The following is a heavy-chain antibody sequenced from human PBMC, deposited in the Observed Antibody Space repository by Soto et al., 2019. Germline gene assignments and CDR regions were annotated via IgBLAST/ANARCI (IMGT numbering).Heavy chain of an antibody. V-gene: IGHV1-69*13. CDR3: ASNRNDYSNYLGY. CDR2: IIPIFGTA. CDR1: GGTFSSYA. J-gene: IGHJ4*02. D-gene: IGHD4-4*01. Sequence: SVKVSCKASGGTFSSYAISWVRQAPGQGLEWMGGIIPIFGTANYAQKFQGRVTITADESTSTAYMELSSLRSEDTAVYYCASNRNDYSNYLGYWGQGTLVTVSS.